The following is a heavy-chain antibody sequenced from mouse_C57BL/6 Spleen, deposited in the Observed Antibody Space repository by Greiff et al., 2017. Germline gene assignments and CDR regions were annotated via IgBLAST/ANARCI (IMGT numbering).Heavy chain of an antibody. CDR2: IYPGDGDT. CDR1: GYTFSSSW. CDR3: ASGSRGGDAMDY. V-gene: IGHV1-82*01. D-gene: IGHD1-1*01. J-gene: IGHJ4*01. Sequence: QVQLQQSGPELVKPGASVKISCKASGYTFSSSWMNWVKQRPGKGLEWIGRIYPGDGDTNYNGKFKGKATLTADKSSSTAYMQLSSLTSEDSAVYFCASGSRGGDAMDYWGQGTSVTVSS.